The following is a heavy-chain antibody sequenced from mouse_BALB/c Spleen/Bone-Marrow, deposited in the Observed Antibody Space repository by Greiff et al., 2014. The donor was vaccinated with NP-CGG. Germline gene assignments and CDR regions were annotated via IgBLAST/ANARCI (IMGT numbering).Heavy chain of an antibody. CDR2: INSGGSYT. CDR3: TRRDKYDERSDMDY. CDR1: GFTFSTYG. Sequence: VQLKESGGDLVKPGGSLELSCAASGFTFSTYGMSWVRQTPDKRLEWVATINSGGSYTYYPDSVKGRFTISRDNAKNTLYLQMSSLKSENTAMYYCTRRDKYDERSDMDYWGQGTSVTVSS. J-gene: IGHJ4*01. V-gene: IGHV5-6*01. D-gene: IGHD2-14*01.